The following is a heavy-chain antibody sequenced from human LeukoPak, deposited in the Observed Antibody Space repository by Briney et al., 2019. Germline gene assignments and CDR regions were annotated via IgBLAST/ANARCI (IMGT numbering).Heavy chain of an antibody. CDR2: IWYDGSNK. V-gene: IGHV3-33*08. CDR3: ARLGIAVSGNFDD. D-gene: IGHD6-19*01. J-gene: IGHJ4*02. Sequence: GGSLRLSCTASGFTFSSYGMHWVRQAPGKGLEWVAVIWYDGSNKNYVDSVKGRFTISRDNSKNTLYLQMNSLRAEDTAVYYCARLGIAVSGNFDDWGQGTLVAVSS. CDR1: GFTFSSYG.